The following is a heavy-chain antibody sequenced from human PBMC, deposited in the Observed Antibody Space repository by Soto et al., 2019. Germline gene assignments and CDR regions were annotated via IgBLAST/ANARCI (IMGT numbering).Heavy chain of an antibody. CDR3: ARANGGVWGSYRYDYFDY. Sequence: EVQLVESGGGLVQPGGSLRLSCAASGFTVSSNYMSWVRQAPGKGLEWVSVIYSGGSTYYADSVKGRFTISRHNSKNTLYLQMNSLRAEDTAVHYCARANGGVWGSYRYDYFDYWGQGTLVTVSS. V-gene: IGHV3-53*04. CDR2: IYSGGST. D-gene: IGHD3-16*02. J-gene: IGHJ4*02. CDR1: GFTVSSNY.